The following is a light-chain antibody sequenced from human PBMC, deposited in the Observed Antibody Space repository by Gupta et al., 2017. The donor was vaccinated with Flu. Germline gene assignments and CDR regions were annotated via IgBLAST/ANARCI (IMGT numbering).Light chain of an antibody. V-gene: IGLV2-18*02. J-gene: IGLJ3*02. Sequence: QSALTQPASISGSPGQSITISCTGTSSDFGRYNRVSWYQQSPGTAPKLMISEVNNRPSGVPDRFSGSKSGNTASLTISGLQAEDEADYYCSSFTSSNTWVFGGGTKLTVL. CDR1: SSDFGRYNR. CDR2: EVN. CDR3: SSFTSSNTWV.